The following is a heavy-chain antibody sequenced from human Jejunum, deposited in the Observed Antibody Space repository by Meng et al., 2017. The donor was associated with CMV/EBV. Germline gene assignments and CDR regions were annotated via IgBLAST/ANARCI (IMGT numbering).Heavy chain of an antibody. CDR1: YTFTDYG. Sequence: YTFTDYGISWVRQAPGQGLEYIGWIRACGGDTNYAQKLQDRVTVTTDTNTNTACKELRSLRSDDTAVYYCARDGTNIVVKPAAIPFDYWGQGTLVTVSS. CDR2: IRACGGDT. V-gene: IGHV1-18*01. J-gene: IGHJ4*02. D-gene: IGHD2-2*01. CDR3: ARDGTNIVVKPAAIPFDY.